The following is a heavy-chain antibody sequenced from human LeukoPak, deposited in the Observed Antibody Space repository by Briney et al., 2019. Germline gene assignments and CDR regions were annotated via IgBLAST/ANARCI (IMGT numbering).Heavy chain of an antibody. CDR1: GFTFDDYA. CDR2: IYWNSGII. D-gene: IGHD4-23*01. J-gene: IGHJ4*02. CDR3: TKEETKYTFGNAFDY. Sequence: PGGSLRLSCAASGFTFDDYAMHWVRQAPGQGLECVSSIYWNSGIITYADSVRGRYTISRDNADNSLFLQMDSLRPEDTALYYCTKEETKYTFGNAFDYWGQGTLVTVSS. V-gene: IGHV3-9*01.